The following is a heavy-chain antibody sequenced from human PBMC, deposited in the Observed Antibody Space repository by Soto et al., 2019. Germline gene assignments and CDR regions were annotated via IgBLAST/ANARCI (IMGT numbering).Heavy chain of an antibody. Sequence: QVQLVESGGGLVKPGGSLRLSCAASGFTFSDYYMSWIRQAPGKGLEWVSYISSSGSTIYYADSVKGRFTISRDNAKNSLYLQRNSPRAEDTAVYYCARDDAPYYYDSSGYGTFAYCVQGTLVTVSS. V-gene: IGHV3-11*01. CDR2: ISSSGSTI. CDR3: ARDDAPYYYDSSGYGTFAY. J-gene: IGHJ4*02. D-gene: IGHD3-22*01. CDR1: GFTFSDYY.